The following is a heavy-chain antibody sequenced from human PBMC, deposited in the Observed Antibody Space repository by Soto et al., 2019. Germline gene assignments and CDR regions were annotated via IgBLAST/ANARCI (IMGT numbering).Heavy chain of an antibody. Sequence: QVQLQESGPGLVKPSETLSLSCTVSGGSISSYYWSWIRQPPGKGMEWIGYVHHSWGSPSNPSLQSRVAISLATSTSQFSPTLPSVTATDTAVYYCARQGCGALHGRVDVWGQGTTVTVSS. CDR3: ARQGCGALHGRVDV. J-gene: IGHJ6*02. CDR2: VHHSWGS. D-gene: IGHD1-26*01. V-gene: IGHV4-59*08. CDR1: GGSISSYY.